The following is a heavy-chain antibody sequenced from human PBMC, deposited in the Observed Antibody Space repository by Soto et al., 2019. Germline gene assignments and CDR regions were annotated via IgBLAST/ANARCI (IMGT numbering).Heavy chain of an antibody. D-gene: IGHD2-2*01. CDR3: AKDVYCISTSCSFDY. CDR1: GFTFSSYA. Sequence: EVQLLESGGGVVQPGGSLRLSCAASGFTFSSYAMTWVRQAPGKGLEWVSGISGSAGSTYYADSVKGRFTISRDNSKNTLYLQMNNLRAEDTAGYYCAKDVYCISTSCSFDYWGQGTLVTVSS. CDR2: ISGSAGST. J-gene: IGHJ4*02. V-gene: IGHV3-23*01.